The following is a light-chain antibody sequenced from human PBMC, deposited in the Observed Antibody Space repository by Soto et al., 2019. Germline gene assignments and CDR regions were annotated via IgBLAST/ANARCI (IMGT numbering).Light chain of an antibody. Sequence: EMVLTQSPGTLSFSPGEIATLSCSASRSVDSKYFAWYQQKPGQAPRILIFAASSRATGIPDRFSGSGSGTDFTLTISRLAPGDFAVYYCQQYGYSSWTFGQGTKV. CDR3: QQYGYSSWT. J-gene: IGKJ1*01. V-gene: IGKV3-20*01. CDR2: AAS. CDR1: RSVDSKY.